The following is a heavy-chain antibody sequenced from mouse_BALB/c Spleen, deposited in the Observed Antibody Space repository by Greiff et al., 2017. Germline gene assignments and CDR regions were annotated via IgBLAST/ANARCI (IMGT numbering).Heavy chain of an antibody. CDR1: GYTFTSYW. J-gene: IGHJ2*01. CDR3: AREGLGFDY. V-gene: IGHV1-7*01. D-gene: IGHD4-1*01. CDR2: INPSTGYT. Sequence: VQLQESGAELAKPGASVKMSCKASGYTFTSYWMHWVKQRPGQGLEWIGYINPSTGYTEYNQKFKDKATLTADKSSSTAYMQLSSLTSEDSAVYYCAREGLGFDYWGQGTTLTVSS.